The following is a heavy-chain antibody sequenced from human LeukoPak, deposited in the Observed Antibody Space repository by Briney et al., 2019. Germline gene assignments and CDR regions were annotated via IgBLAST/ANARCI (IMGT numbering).Heavy chain of an antibody. J-gene: IGHJ4*02. V-gene: IGHV1-2*02. CDR3: ARDRMGDCATTSCYLAF. Sequence: ASVKVSCKASGYTFTAYYLHWVRQAPGQGLEWMGWMNPNSGDTNYAQKFQGRVTMTRDTAITTAYMVLSGLTSDDTAMYYCARDRMGDCATTSCYLAFWGQGALVTVSS. CDR1: GYTFTAYY. D-gene: IGHD2-2*01. CDR2: MNPNSGDT.